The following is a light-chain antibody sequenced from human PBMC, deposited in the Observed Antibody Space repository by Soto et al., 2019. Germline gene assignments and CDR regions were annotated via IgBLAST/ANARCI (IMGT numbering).Light chain of an antibody. J-gene: IGLJ2*01. CDR3: AAWDDSLKGVV. Sequence: QSVLTQPPSASGTPGQRVTISCSGSSSNIGGNTENWFQQLPGTAPKLLIYTNDQRPSGVPDRFSGSKSGTSASLAISGLRSEDEADYCCAAWDDSLKGVVFGGGTKLTVL. CDR2: TND. CDR1: SSNIGGNT. V-gene: IGLV1-44*01.